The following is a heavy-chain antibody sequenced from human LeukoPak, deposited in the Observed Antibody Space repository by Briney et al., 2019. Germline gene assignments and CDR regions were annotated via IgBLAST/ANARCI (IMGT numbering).Heavy chain of an antibody. Sequence: ASVKVSCKASGYTFIGYYIHWVRQAPGQGLEWMGWINPNSGGTDYAQKFQGRVTMTRDTSISTAYMELSRLRSDDTATYYCARGPIASAGTVDYWGQGTLVTVSS. D-gene: IGHD6-13*01. CDR3: ARGPIASAGTVDY. CDR1: GYTFIGYY. V-gene: IGHV1-2*02. CDR2: INPNSGGT. J-gene: IGHJ4*02.